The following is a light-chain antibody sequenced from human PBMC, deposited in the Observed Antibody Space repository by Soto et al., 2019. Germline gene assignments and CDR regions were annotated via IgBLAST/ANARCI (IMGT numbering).Light chain of an antibody. V-gene: IGKV1-6*01. J-gene: IGKJ1*01. CDR1: QDISDD. CDR2: GAS. CDR3: LQNHNYPRT. Sequence: AIQLTQSPSSLSASVGDRVTITCRASQDISDDVGWYQQTPGQAPKLRISGASRLQSGVPSRVSGSGSGAAFTLTITSLRTEDSATYYCLQNHNYPRTFGKEPKV.